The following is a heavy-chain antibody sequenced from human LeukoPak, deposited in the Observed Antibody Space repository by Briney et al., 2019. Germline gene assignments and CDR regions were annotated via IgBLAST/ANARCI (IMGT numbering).Heavy chain of an antibody. D-gene: IGHD1-7*01. V-gene: IGHV3-23*01. CDR1: GFTFSSYA. Sequence: PGGSLRLSCAASGFTFSSYAMSWVRQAPGKGLEWVSAISGSGGSTYYADSVKGRFTISRDNSKNTLYLQMNSLRAEDTAVYYCAKDITGTATTSWSWFDPWGQGTLVTVSS. CDR2: ISGSGGST. CDR3: AKDITGTATTSWSWFDP. J-gene: IGHJ5*02.